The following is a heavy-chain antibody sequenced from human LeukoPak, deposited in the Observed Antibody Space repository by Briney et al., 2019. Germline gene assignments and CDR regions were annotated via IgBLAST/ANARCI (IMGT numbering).Heavy chain of an antibody. CDR1: GVTFSSSW. CDR3: ARGLLSYYYYDTQLVFDY. J-gene: IGHJ4*02. D-gene: IGHD3-22*01. Sequence: NPGGSLRLSCVASGVTFSSSWMNWVRQAPGKGLEWVSSISSSSSYIYYADSAKGRFTISRDNAKNSLYLQMNSLRAEDTAVYYCARGLLSYYYYDTQLVFDYWGQGTLVTVSS. V-gene: IGHV3-21*01. CDR2: ISSSSSYI.